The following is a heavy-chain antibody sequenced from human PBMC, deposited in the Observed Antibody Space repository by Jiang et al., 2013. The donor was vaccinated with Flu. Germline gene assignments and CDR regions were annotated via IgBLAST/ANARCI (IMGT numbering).Heavy chain of an antibody. Sequence: PGGSLRLYCAASGFTFSSYAMNWVRQAPGKGLEWVSAISTNGGSTFYADSVKGRFTISRDNSKNTLYLQMNSLRAEDTAVYYCAKSLIVGGTRLGPGFDYWGQGTLVTVSS. D-gene: IGHD1-26*01. CDR1: GFTFSSYA. V-gene: IGHV3-23*01. J-gene: IGHJ4*02. CDR2: ISTNGGST. CDR3: AKSLIVGGTRLGPGFDY.